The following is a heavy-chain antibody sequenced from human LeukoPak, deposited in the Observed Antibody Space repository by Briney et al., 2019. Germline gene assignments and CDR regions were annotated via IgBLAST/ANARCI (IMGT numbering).Heavy chain of an antibody. Sequence: GGSLRLSCAASAFTFSDYSMNWVRQAPGKGLEWISYISGRSSTIYYADSVRGRFTISRDNAKNSMYLQMNSLRAEHTAVYYCARDRLTSGSYFFDYWGQGTLLTVSS. J-gene: IGHJ4*02. CDR1: AFTFSDYS. CDR3: ARDRLTSGSYFFDY. CDR2: ISGRSSTI. V-gene: IGHV3-48*01. D-gene: IGHD1-26*01.